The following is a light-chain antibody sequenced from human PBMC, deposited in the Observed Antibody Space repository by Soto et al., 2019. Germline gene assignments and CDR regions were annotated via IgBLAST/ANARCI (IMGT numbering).Light chain of an antibody. Sequence: QSVLTQPASVSGSPGQSITISCTGTSSDVGNYNLVSWYQQHPGKAPKLMIYEVSNRPSGVSNRFSGSKSGNTASLTISGLQAEDEADYYCNSFTSSSTYVFGTGTKLTVL. CDR1: SSDVGNYNL. J-gene: IGLJ1*01. V-gene: IGLV2-14*02. CDR2: EVS. CDR3: NSFTSSSTYV.